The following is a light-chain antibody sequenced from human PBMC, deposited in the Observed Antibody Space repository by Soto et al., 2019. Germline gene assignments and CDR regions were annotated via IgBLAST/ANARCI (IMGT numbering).Light chain of an antibody. CDR3: AAWDDSLNGLHV. CDR1: SSNIGSNT. J-gene: IGLJ1*01. Sequence: QSVLTQPPSASGTPGQRVTISCSGGSSNIGSNTVNWYQQLPGTAPKLLIYSNNQRPSGVPDRLSGSKSGTSASLAIIGLQSEDEADYYCAAWDDSLNGLHVFGTGTKVTVL. V-gene: IGLV1-44*01. CDR2: SNN.